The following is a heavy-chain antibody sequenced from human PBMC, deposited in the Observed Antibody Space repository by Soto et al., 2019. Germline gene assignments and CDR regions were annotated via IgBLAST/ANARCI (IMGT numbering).Heavy chain of an antibody. Sequence: PGGSLRLSCAASGFTFDDYAMHWVRQAPGKGLEWVSGISWNSGSIGYADSVKGRFTISRDNAKNSLYLQMNSLRAEDMALYYCANLYDFWSGSTARDAFDIWGQGTMVTVSS. CDR3: ANLYDFWSGSTARDAFDI. V-gene: IGHV3-9*03. J-gene: IGHJ3*02. CDR2: ISWNSGSI. CDR1: GFTFDDYA. D-gene: IGHD3-3*01.